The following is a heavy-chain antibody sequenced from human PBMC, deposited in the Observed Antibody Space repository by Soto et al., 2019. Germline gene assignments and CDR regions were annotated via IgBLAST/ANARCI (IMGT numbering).Heavy chain of an antibody. CDR2: IYYSGST. CDR1: GGSISSSSYY. CDR3: ARESVLDYGDVYYYYYGMDV. J-gene: IGHJ6*02. V-gene: IGHV4-39*02. Sequence: LETLSLTCTVSGGSISSSSYYWGWIRKPPGKGLEWIGSIYYSGSTYYNPSLKSRVTISVDTSKNQFSLKLSSVTAADTAVYYCARESVLDYGDVYYYYYGMDVWGQGTTVTVSS. D-gene: IGHD4-17*01.